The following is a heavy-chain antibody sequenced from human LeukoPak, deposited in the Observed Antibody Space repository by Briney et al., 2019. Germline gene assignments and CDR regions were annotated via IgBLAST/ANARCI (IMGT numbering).Heavy chain of an antibody. CDR3: AKDLARGVTYDAFDI. CDR1: GFTFSSYW. V-gene: IGHV3-23*01. Sequence: PGGSLRLSCAASGFTFSSYWMSWVRQAPGKGLEWVSAISGSGGSTYYADSVKGRFTISRDNSKNTLYLQMNSLRAEDTAVYYCAKDLARGVTYDAFDIWGQGTMVTVSS. CDR2: ISGSGGST. D-gene: IGHD2-21*02. J-gene: IGHJ3*02.